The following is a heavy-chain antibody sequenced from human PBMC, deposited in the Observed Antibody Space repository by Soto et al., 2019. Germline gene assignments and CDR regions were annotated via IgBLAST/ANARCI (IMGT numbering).Heavy chain of an antibody. D-gene: IGHD2-2*01. Sequence: ASVKVSCKASGYTFTGYYMHWVRQAPGQGLEWMGWINPNSGGTNYAQKVQGWVTMTRDTSISTAYMELSRLRSDDTAVYYCARGSSPRYCSSTSCPTSPIDYWGQGTLVTVSS. CDR3: ARGSSPRYCSSTSCPTSPIDY. CDR2: INPNSGGT. V-gene: IGHV1-2*04. CDR1: GYTFTGYY. J-gene: IGHJ4*02.